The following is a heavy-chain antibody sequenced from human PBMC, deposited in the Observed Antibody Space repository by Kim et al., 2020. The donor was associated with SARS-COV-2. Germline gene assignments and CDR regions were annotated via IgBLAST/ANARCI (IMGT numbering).Heavy chain of an antibody. V-gene: IGHV4-34*01. CDR3: AREYSSSWSVNWFDP. Sequence: SETLSLTCAVYGGSFSGYYWSWIRQPPGKGLEWIGEINHSGSTNYNPSLKSRVTISVDTSKNQFSLKLSSVTAADTAVYYCAREYSSSWSVNWFDPWGQGTLVTVSS. CDR2: INHSGST. CDR1: GGSFSGYY. D-gene: IGHD6-13*01. J-gene: IGHJ5*02.